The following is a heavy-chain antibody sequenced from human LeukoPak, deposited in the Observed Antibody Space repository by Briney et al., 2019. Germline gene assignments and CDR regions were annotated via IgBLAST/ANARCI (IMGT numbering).Heavy chain of an antibody. CDR3: ARPKYSSSWSTFDP. V-gene: IGHV3-15*05. Sequence: PGGSLRLSCAASGFTFSNAWMSWVRQAPGKGLEWVGRIKSKTDGGTTDYAAPVKGRFTISRDDPKNTLYLQMNSLRAEDTAVYYCARPKYSSSWSTFDPWGQGTLVTVSS. J-gene: IGHJ5*02. CDR1: GFTFSNAW. D-gene: IGHD6-13*01. CDR2: IKSKTDGGTT.